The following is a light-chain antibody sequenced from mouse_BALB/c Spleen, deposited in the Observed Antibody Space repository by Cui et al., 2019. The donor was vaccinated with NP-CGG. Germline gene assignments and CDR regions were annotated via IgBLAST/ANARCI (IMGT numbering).Light chain of an antibody. V-gene: IGLV1*01. J-gene: IGLJ1*01. Sequence: QAVVPQDSALTTSPGERVTLTCRSSTGAVTTSNYANWVREKPDHLFTGLIGGTNNRAPGVPARFSGSLIGDKAALTITGAQTEDEAIYFCALWYSNHWVFGGGTKLTVL. CDR2: GTN. CDR1: TGAVTTSNY. CDR3: ALWYSNHWV.